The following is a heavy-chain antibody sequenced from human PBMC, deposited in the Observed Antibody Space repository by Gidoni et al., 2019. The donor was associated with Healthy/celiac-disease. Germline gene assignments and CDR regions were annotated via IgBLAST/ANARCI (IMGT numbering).Heavy chain of an antibody. CDR2: IWYDGSNK. CDR3: ARDWAWGRGYFDY. Sequence: QVQLVESGGGVVQPGRSLRLSCAASGFTFSSYGMHWVRQAPGKGLEWVAVIWYDGSNKYYADSVKGRFTISRDNSKNTLYLQMNSLRAEDTAVYYCARDWAWGRGYFDYWGQGTLVTVSS. V-gene: IGHV3-33*01. D-gene: IGHD7-27*01. J-gene: IGHJ4*02. CDR1: GFTFSSYG.